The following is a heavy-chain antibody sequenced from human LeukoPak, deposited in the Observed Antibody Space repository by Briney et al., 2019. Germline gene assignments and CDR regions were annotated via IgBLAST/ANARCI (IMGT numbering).Heavy chain of an antibody. CDR3: ARLTLTGSLN. J-gene: IGHJ4*02. V-gene: IGHV4-34*01. CDR1: GGSFSGYY. Sequence: TSETLSLTCAVYGGSFSGYYWSWIRQPPGKGLEWIGEINHSGSTDYNPSLKSRVTISVDTSKNQFSLKLSSVTAADTAVYYCARLTLTGSLNWGQGTLVTVSS. D-gene: IGHD7-27*01. CDR2: INHSGST.